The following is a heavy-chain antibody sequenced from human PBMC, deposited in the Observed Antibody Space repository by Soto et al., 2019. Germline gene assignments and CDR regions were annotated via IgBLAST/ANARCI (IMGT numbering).Heavy chain of an antibody. V-gene: IGHV1-69*08. D-gene: IGHD2-2*01. CDR1: GGTFSRYS. CDR3: AREDRDRETGLVPAAIDGMDV. J-gene: IGHJ6*02. Sequence: QVQLVQSGAEVKKPGSSVKVSCKASGGTFSRYSITWVRQAPGHGLEWIGRIIPIFGIASYAQKFQGRVPITADESTGKAYMGLSSRRSDDTAVYYCAREDRDRETGLVPAAIDGMDVWGQGTTVTVSS. CDR2: IIPIFGIA.